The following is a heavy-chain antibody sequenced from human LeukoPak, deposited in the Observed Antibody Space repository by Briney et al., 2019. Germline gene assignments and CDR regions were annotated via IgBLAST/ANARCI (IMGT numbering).Heavy chain of an antibody. D-gene: IGHD6-19*01. CDR3: ARERYSSGWYFAY. J-gene: IGHJ4*02. CDR1: GFTFSSQL. CDR2: IYQDGREK. V-gene: IGHV3-7*01. Sequence: GGSLRLSCAASGFTFSSQLMTWVRQAPGKGLEWVANIYQDGREKYYASSVRGRFTISRDNSKSTLSLQMNNLRAEDTAVYYCARERYSSGWYFAYWGQGTLVTVSS.